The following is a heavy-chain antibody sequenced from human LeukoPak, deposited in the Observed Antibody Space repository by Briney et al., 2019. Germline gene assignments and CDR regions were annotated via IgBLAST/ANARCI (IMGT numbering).Heavy chain of an antibody. J-gene: IGHJ6*02. CDR1: GGSIRGYY. V-gene: IGHV4-59*01. Sequence: SETLSLTCTVSGGSIRGYYWSWIRQPPGKGLEWIGHIYHSGSTDYNPSLKSRVTISVDTSKKQFSLKLPSMTAADTAFYFCARAGGGCTRTSCPIPYYGLDVWGQGTTVTVSS. CDR3: ARAGGGCTRTSCPIPYYGLDV. CDR2: IYHSGST. D-gene: IGHD2-2*01.